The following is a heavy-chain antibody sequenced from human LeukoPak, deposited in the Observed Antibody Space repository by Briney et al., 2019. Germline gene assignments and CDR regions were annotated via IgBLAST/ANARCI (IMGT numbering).Heavy chain of an antibody. V-gene: IGHV4-59*01. CDR3: ARMKWLAGEFDP. J-gene: IGHJ5*02. CDR2: IYYSGST. Sequence: SETLSLTCTVSGGSISSYYWSWIRQPPGKGLEWIGYIYYSGSTNYNPSLKSRVTVSVDTSKNQFSLKLSSVTAADTAVYYCARMKWLAGEFDPSGQETLGIVSP. CDR1: GGSISSYY. D-gene: IGHD5-12*01.